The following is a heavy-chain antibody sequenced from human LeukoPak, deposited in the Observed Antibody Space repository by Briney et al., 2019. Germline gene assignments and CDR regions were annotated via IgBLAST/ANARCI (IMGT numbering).Heavy chain of an antibody. CDR3: ARALDSSSSRYQAFEY. V-gene: IGHV3-7*01. Sequence: GGSLRLSCAASGFTFSSYWMSWVRQAPGKGLWRVANIKQDESEKYYVDSVKGRFTISRDNAKNSLYLQMNNLRAEDTAVYYCARALDSSSSRYQAFEYWGQGTLVTVSS. CDR2: IKQDESEK. D-gene: IGHD2-2*01. J-gene: IGHJ4*02. CDR1: GFTFSSYW.